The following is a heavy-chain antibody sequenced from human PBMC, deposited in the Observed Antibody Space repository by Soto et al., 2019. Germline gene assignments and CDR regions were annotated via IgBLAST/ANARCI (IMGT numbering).Heavy chain of an antibody. V-gene: IGHV1-18*01. CDR1: GYTFTSYG. CDR3: ARSRSEDGHSSGCNFDY. CDR2: ISAYNGNT. D-gene: IGHD6-19*01. Sequence: QVQLVQSGAEVKKPGASAKVSCKASGYTFTSYGISWVRQAPGQGLEWMGWISAYNGNTNYAQKLQGRVTMTTDTSTGTAYMELRSLRSDDTAVYYCARSRSEDGHSSGCNFDYWGQGTLVTVSS. J-gene: IGHJ4*02.